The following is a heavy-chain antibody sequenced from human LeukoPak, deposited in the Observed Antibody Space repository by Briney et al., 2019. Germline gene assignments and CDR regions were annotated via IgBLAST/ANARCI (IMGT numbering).Heavy chain of an antibody. CDR2: IYYSGST. V-gene: IGHV4-39*07. D-gene: IGHD6-13*01. CDR1: GGSISSYY. J-gene: IGHJ5*02. Sequence: SETLSHTCTVSGGSISSYYWGWIRQPPGKGLEWIGSIYYSGSTYYNPSLKSRVTISVDTSKNQFSLKLSSVTAADTAVYYCARGPIAAFNWFDPWGQGTLVTVSS. CDR3: ARGPIAAFNWFDP.